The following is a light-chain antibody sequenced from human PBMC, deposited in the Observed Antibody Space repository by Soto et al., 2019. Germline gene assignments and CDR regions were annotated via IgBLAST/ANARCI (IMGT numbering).Light chain of an antibody. V-gene: IGKV3-11*01. Sequence: VMTQSPATLSVSPGERATLSCRASQSVSSYLAWYQQKPGQAPRLLIYDASNRATGIPARFSGSGSGTDFTLTISSLEPEDFAVYYCQQRSNWSWTFGQGTKVDIK. CDR1: QSVSSY. J-gene: IGKJ1*01. CDR3: QQRSNWSWT. CDR2: DAS.